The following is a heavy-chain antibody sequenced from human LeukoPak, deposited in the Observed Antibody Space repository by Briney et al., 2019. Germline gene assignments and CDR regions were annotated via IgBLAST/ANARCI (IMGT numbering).Heavy chain of an antibody. Sequence: GGSLRLSCAASGFTFSSYGMHWVRQAPGKGLEWVAVIWYDGSNKYYADSVKGRFTISRDNSKNTLYLQMNSLRAEDTAVYYCARPYNYYDSSGYLDYWGQGALVTVSS. CDR2: IWYDGSNK. V-gene: IGHV3-33*01. D-gene: IGHD3-22*01. CDR3: ARPYNYYDSSGYLDY. J-gene: IGHJ4*02. CDR1: GFTFSSYG.